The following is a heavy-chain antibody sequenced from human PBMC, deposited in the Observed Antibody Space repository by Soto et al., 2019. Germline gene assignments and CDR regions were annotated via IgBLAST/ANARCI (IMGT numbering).Heavy chain of an antibody. D-gene: IGHD3-3*01. CDR3: ARDPGITVFGVVISDGMDV. CDR2: IKQDGSEK. V-gene: IGHV3-7*03. Sequence: GGSLRLSCAASGFTFSSYWMSWVRQAPGKGLEWVANIKQDGSEKYYVDSVKGRFTISRDNAKNSLYLQMNSLRAEDTAAYYCARDPGITVFGVVISDGMDVWGQGTTVTVSS. J-gene: IGHJ6*02. CDR1: GFTFSSYW.